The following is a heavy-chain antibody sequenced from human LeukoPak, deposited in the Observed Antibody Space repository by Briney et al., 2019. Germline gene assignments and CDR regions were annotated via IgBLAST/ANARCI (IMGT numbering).Heavy chain of an antibody. D-gene: IGHD2-2*02. V-gene: IGHV3-23*01. Sequence: GGSLRLSCAASGFTFSSYAMSWVRQAPGKGLEWVSAISGSGGSTYYADSVKGRFTISRDNSKNTLYLQMNSLRAEDTAVYYCAKAGDCSSTSCYTSFDPWGQGTLVTVSS. J-gene: IGHJ5*02. CDR1: GFTFSSYA. CDR2: ISGSGGST. CDR3: AKAGDCSSTSCYTSFDP.